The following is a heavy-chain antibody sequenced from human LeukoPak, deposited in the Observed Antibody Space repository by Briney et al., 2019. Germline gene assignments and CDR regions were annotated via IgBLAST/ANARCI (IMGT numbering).Heavy chain of an antibody. CDR1: GGTFSSYT. CDR3: ARGIAVAGTPSHY. V-gene: IGHV1-69*02. Sequence: SVKVSCKASGGTFSSYTISWVRQAPGQGLEWMGRIIPILGIANYAQKFQGRVTTTADKSTSTAYMELSSLRSEDTAVYYCARGIAVAGTPSHYWGQGTLVTVSS. CDR2: IIPILGIA. J-gene: IGHJ4*02. D-gene: IGHD6-19*01.